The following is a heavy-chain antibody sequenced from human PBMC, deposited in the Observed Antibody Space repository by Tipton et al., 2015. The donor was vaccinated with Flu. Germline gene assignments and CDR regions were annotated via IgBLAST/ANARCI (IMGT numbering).Heavy chain of an antibody. D-gene: IGHD6-19*01. CDR1: GYSMSRGAY. J-gene: IGHJ4*02. CDR2: MFHTGGT. CDR3: ARHGGSSSGWPYFDS. Sequence: TLSLTCSVSGYSMSRGAYWAWIRQAPGKGLEWIGSMFHTGGTYHNPSPQSRVAISIDTSKNLLSLNLTSVTAADTAMYYCARHGGSSSGWPYFDSWGQGTLVTISS. V-gene: IGHV4-38-2*01.